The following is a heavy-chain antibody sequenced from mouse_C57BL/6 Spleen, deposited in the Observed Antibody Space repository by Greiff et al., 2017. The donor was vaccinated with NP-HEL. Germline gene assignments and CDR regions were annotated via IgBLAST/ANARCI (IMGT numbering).Heavy chain of an antibody. CDR2: IDPETGGT. CDR1: GYTFTDYE. CDR3: TRSYDYDDYYFDY. V-gene: IGHV1-15*01. D-gene: IGHD2-4*01. Sequence: QVQLKESGAELVRPGASVTLSCKASGYTFTDYEMHWVKQTPVHGLEWIGAIDPETGGTAYNQKFKGKAILTADKSSSTAYMELRSLTSEDSAVYYCTRSYDYDDYYFDYWGQGTTLTVSS. J-gene: IGHJ2*01.